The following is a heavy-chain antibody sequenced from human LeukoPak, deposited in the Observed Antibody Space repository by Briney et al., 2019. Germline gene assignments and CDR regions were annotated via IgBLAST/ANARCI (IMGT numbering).Heavy chain of an antibody. CDR3: ARNASSLGAGAFDI. J-gene: IGHJ3*02. CDR2: VYYSGST. D-gene: IGHD2-2*01. CDR1: GGSISSSSLY. V-gene: IGHV4-39*01. Sequence: SETLSLTCTVSGGSISSSSLYWDWIRQPPGKGLEWIGTVYYSGSTYYNPSLKSRVTISVDTSKNQFSLKLSSVTAADTALYYCARNASSLGAGAFDICGHGTMVTVSS.